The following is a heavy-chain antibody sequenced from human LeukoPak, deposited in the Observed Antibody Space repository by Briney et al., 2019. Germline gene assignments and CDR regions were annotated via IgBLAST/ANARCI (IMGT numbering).Heavy chain of an antibody. J-gene: IGHJ6*03. CDR2: IKQDGSEK. CDR3: ARRPLDFWSGLYYYYYMDV. Sequence: GGSLRLSCAASGFTFSSYWMSWVRQAPGKGLEWVANIKQDGSEKYYVDSVKGRFTISRDNAKNSLYLQMNSLRAEDTAVYYCARRPLDFWSGLYYYYYMDVWGKGTTVTVSS. V-gene: IGHV3-7*01. CDR1: GFTFSSYW. D-gene: IGHD3-3*01.